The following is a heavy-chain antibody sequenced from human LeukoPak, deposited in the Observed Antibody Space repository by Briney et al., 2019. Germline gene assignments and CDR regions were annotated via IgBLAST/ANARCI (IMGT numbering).Heavy chain of an antibody. Sequence: ASVKVSCKASGYTLTSYGISWVRQAPGQGLEWMGWISAYNGNTNYAQKFQGRVTMTRDTSISTAYMELSRLRSDDTAVYYCARGIWSGYYIFDYWGQGTLVTVSS. D-gene: IGHD3-3*01. CDR2: ISAYNGNT. CDR1: GYTLTSYG. CDR3: ARGIWSGYYIFDY. V-gene: IGHV1-18*01. J-gene: IGHJ4*02.